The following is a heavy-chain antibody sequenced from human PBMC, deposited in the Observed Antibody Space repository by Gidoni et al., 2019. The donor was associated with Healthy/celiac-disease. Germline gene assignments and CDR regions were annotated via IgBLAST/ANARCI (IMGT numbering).Heavy chain of an antibody. CDR1: GVTLSDYY. CDR2: ISSSGSTI. D-gene: IGHD3-16*02. CDR3: ARSRPISFLDY. Sequence: QVQLVESGGGLVKPGGSRRRAGAASGVTLSDYYMSWIRQATGKGLEWVSYISSSGSTISYADSVKGRFTISRDNAKNSLYLQMNSLRAEDTAVYYCARSRPISFLDYWGQGTLVTVSS. J-gene: IGHJ4*02. V-gene: IGHV3-11*01.